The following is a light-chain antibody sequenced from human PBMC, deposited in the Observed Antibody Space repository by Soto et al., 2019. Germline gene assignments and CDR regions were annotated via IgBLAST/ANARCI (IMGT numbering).Light chain of an antibody. CDR2: DAS. CDR1: QSVSSY. CDR3: HQRGDWPLT. Sequence: EIVLTQSPATLSFSPGERATLSCRASQSVSSYLAWYQQNPGQASRLLIFDASNRATGNPARFSGSGPGPDFTLTITSLEHQYFAVYYCHQRGDWPLTYGGGTKVESK. J-gene: IGKJ4*01. V-gene: IGKV3-11*01.